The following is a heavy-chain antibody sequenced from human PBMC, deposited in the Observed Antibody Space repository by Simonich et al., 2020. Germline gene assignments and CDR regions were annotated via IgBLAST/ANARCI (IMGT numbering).Heavy chain of an antibody. CDR1: GYTFTGYY. CDR2: SNPNSGGT. J-gene: IGHJ2*01. CDR3: ARDSYSSWYFDL. Sequence: QVQLVQSGAEVKKPGASVKVSCKASGYTFTGYYMHWVRQAPGQGLEGMGWSNPNSGGTNYAQKCQGRVTMTRDTSISTAYMELSRLRSDDTAVYYCARDSYSSWYFDLWGRGTLVTVSS. V-gene: IGHV1-2*02. D-gene: IGHD6-13*01.